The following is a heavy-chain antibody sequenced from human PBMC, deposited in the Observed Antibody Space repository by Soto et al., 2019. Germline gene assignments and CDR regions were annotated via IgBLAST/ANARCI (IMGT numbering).Heavy chain of an antibody. D-gene: IGHD2-15*01. CDR3: ARGSATPVDY. CDR1: GYSISRAYY. Sequence: SETLSLTFAVSGYSISRAYYWGWIRQPPGKGLEWIGTISPSGSTHYKPSLRSRVTISMDTSKNQFSLRLTSVTAADTAVYYCARGSATPVDYWGQGTLVTVSS. CDR2: ISPSGST. V-gene: IGHV4-38-2*01. J-gene: IGHJ4*02.